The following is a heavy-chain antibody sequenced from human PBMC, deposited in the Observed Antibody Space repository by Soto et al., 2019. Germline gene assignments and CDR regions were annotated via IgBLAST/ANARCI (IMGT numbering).Heavy chain of an antibody. CDR2: ISGGGDNT. CDR1: GFTFNNYA. V-gene: IGHV3-23*01. CDR3: AKGRGGSGSLTPRVDF. D-gene: IGHD3-10*01. Sequence: VQLLESGGGLVQPGGSLRLSCAASGFTFNNYAMTWVRQAPGKGLEWVSAISGGGDNTSYADSVKGRFTVSRDGSKNTLYLQMSSLRVEDTALYYCAKGRGGSGSLTPRVDFWGQGTLVTVSS. J-gene: IGHJ4*02.